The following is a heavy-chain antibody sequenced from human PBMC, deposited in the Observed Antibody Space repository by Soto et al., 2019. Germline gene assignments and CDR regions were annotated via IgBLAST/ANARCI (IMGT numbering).Heavy chain of an antibody. CDR2: NYYSGIT. V-gene: IGHV4-31*03. CDR3: ARGSSIAGLYYGMDV. CDR1: GGSISSGGYY. J-gene: IGHJ6*02. Sequence: LSLTCTVSGGSISSGGYYWTWIRQHPGKGLEWIGYNYYSGITYYNPSLKSRVTISLDTSKNQFSLKLSSVTAADTAVYYCARGSSIAGLYYGMDVWGQGTSVTVSS. D-gene: IGHD6-6*01.